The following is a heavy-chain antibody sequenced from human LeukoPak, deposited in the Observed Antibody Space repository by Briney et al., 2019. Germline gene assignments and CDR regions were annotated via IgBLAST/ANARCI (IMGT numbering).Heavy chain of an antibody. CDR3: ASGAYSYYYMDV. J-gene: IGHJ6*03. Sequence: SETLSLTCCVSGVSIRSYLWRWIRQPPGKGLEWIEYIYHSGSTTYNTPLKSRVTISVDTSKNQFSLKLSSVTAADTAVYYCASGAYSYYYMDVWGKGTTVTISS. D-gene: IGHD4-11*01. CDR2: IYHSGST. V-gene: IGHV4-59*01. CDR1: GVSIRSYL.